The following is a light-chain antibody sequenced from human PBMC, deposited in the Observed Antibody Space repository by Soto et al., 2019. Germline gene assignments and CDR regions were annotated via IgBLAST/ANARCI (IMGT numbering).Light chain of an antibody. V-gene: IGLV2-11*01. J-gene: IGLJ1*01. CDR3: SSYTGGNPSYV. CDR2: DVS. CDR1: SSDVGGYNY. Sequence: QSVLTQPRSVSGSPGQSVTISCTGTSSDVGGYNYVSWYQQHPGKAPKLMIYDVSKRPSGVPDRFSGSKSGNTASLTISGPQAEDEADYYCSSYTGGNPSYVFGTGTKVTVL.